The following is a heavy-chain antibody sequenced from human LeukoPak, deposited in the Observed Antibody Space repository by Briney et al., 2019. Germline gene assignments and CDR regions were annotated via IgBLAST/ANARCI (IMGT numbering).Heavy chain of an antibody. D-gene: IGHD3-22*01. V-gene: IGHV3-30-3*01. CDR3: ARDPDYYDSSGYYSPLDY. CDR2: ISYDGSNK. Sequence: QPGRSLRLSCAASGFTFSSYAMHWVRQAPGKGLEWVAVISYDGSNKYYADSVKGRFTISRDNSRNTLYLQMNSLRAEDTAVYYCARDPDYYDSSGYYSPLDYWGQGTLVTVYS. J-gene: IGHJ4*02. CDR1: GFTFSSYA.